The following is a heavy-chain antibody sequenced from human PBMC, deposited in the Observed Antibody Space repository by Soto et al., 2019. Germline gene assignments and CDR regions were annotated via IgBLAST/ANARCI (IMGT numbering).Heavy chain of an antibody. CDR1: GFTFSSYS. Sequence: GGYLRLSCAASGFTFSSYSMNWVRQAPGKGLEWVSYISSSSSTIYYADTVKGRFTISRDNAKNSLYLQMNSVRAEDTAVYYCARHPERIAQIGWFDPWGQGTLVTVSS. CDR3: ARHPERIAQIGWFDP. V-gene: IGHV3-48*01. CDR2: ISSSSSTI. J-gene: IGHJ5*02. D-gene: IGHD6-13*01.